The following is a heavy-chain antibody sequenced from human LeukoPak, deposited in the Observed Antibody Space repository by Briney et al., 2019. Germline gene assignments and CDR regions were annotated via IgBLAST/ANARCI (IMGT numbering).Heavy chain of an antibody. Sequence: ASVKVSCKASGFTFTSSTVQWVRQAPGQGLEWMGWINPNSGGTKFAQRFQGRVTMTRDTSISTAYMELSKLSSDDTAVYYCARPNSVGASVYFDYWGQGTLVTVSS. CDR2: INPNSGGT. CDR1: GFTFTSST. J-gene: IGHJ4*02. D-gene: IGHD1-26*01. CDR3: ARPNSVGASVYFDY. V-gene: IGHV1-2*02.